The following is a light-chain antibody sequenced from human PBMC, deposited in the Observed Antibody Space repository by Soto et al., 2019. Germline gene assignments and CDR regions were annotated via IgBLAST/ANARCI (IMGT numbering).Light chain of an antibody. Sequence: EIVMTQSPATLSVSPGGRVTLSCRASQSVSTNLAWYQQKPGQAPRLLISDASTRATGIPARFSGSGSGTECTLTISSLQSEDFAVYYCQQRRNLVFGPGTKVDI. CDR2: DAS. CDR1: QSVSTN. V-gene: IGKV3-15*01. J-gene: IGKJ3*01. CDR3: QQRRNLV.